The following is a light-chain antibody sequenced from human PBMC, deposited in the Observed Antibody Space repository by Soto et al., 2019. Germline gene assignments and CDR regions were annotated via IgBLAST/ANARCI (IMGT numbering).Light chain of an antibody. J-gene: IGKJ1*01. CDR2: KAA. CDR1: QSISSW. Sequence: EIQMTQSPSTLSASVGDRVTITCRASQSISSWFAWYQQKPGKAPKRLIYKAASLESGVPSRFSGSGSGTEFTLTISSLQPDDFATYYCHQYNNYPWTFGQGTKVEIK. CDR3: HQYNNYPWT. V-gene: IGKV1-5*03.